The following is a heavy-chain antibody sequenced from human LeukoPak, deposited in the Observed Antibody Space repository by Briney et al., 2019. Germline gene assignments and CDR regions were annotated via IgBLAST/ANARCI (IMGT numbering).Heavy chain of an antibody. CDR3: ARYGNTAMVT. CDR2: IYTSGST. V-gene: IGHV4-61*02. CDR1: GGSISSGSYY. Sequence: PSQTLSLTCTVSGGSISSGSYYWSWIRQPAGKGLEWIGRIYTSGSTNYNPSLKSRVTISVDTSKNQFSLKLSSVTAADTAVYYCARYGNTAMVTWGQGTPVTVSS. J-gene: IGHJ5*02. D-gene: IGHD5-18*01.